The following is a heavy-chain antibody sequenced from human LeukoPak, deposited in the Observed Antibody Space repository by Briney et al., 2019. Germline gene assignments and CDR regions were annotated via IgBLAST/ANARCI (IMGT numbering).Heavy chain of an antibody. CDR1: GFTFSSYW. V-gene: IGHV3-74*01. Sequence: GGSLRLSCAASGFTFSSYWMHWVRQAPGKGLVWVSRINSDGSTINYADSVKSRFTISRDNAKNTLYLQMDSLRAEDTAVYYCTRETVVVATASLGYWGLGTLVTVSS. D-gene: IGHD2-2*01. J-gene: IGHJ4*02. CDR2: INSDGSTI. CDR3: TRETVVVATASLGY.